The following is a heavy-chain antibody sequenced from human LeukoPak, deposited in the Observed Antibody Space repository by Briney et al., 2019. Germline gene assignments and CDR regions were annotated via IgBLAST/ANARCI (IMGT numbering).Heavy chain of an antibody. CDR2: IYYSGST. D-gene: IGHD3-16*02. V-gene: IGHV4-39*07. Sequence: SETLSLTCTVSAGSISSSIYYWGWIRQPPGKGLEWIGTIYYSGSTYYNPSLKSRVTFSVDTSKNQFSLKLSSVTAADTAVYYCARVLRLRLGELSLYFDHWGQGTLVTVSS. CDR1: AGSISSSIYY. J-gene: IGHJ4*02. CDR3: ARVLRLRLGELSLYFDH.